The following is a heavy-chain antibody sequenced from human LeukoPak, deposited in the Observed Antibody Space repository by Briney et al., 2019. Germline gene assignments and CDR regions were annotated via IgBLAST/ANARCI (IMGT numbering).Heavy chain of an antibody. CDR2: INPNSGGT. D-gene: IGHD4-17*01. CDR1: GYTFTGYY. V-gene: IGHV1-2*02. J-gene: IGHJ6*02. CDR3: ASPKDGVRPYYYYGMDV. Sequence: ASVKVSCKASGYTFTGYYMHWVRQAPGQGLEWMGWINPNSGGTNYAQKFQGRVTMTRGTSISTAYMELSRLRSDDTAVYYCASPKDGVRPYYYYGMDVWGQGTTVTVSS.